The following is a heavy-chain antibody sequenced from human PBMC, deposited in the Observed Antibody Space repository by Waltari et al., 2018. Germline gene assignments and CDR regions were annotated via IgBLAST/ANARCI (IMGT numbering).Heavy chain of an antibody. V-gene: IGHV4-39*07. J-gene: IGHJ6*03. D-gene: IGHD4-17*01. CDR1: GGSISSSSYY. Sequence: QLQLQESGPGLVKPSETLSLTCTVSGGSISSSSYYWGWIRQPPGKGLEWIGSFYYSGSTYYNPSLKSRVTISVDTSKNQFSLKLSSVTAADTAVYYCARQGYGDYDYYYYYMDVWGKGTTVTVSS. CDR2: FYYSGST. CDR3: ARQGYGDYDYYYYYMDV.